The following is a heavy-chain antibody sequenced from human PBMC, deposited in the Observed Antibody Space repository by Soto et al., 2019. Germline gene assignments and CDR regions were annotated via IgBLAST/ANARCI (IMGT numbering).Heavy chain of an antibody. J-gene: IGHJ6*02. D-gene: IGHD1-26*01. CDR1: GGSINSGVYY. Sequence: PSETLSLTCTVSGGSINSGVYYWNWIRQHPGKGLEWIGYIYHSGTTYYNPSLKSRATISVDASERQFSLKLSSVTAADTAVYYCARQRPTDGRWEFANYYGMDVWGQGTPVTVSS. V-gene: IGHV4-31*03. CDR2: IYHSGTT. CDR3: ARQRPTDGRWEFANYYGMDV.